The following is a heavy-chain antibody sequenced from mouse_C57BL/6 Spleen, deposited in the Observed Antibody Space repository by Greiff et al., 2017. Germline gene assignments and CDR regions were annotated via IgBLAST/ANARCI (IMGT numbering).Heavy chain of an antibody. D-gene: IGHD2-1*01. V-gene: IGHV14-4*01. CDR3: TTIPFYGNRGMDY. J-gene: IGHJ4*01. CDR1: GFNIKDDY. Sequence: VQLQQSGAELVRPGASVKLSCTASGFNIKDDYMHWVKQRPEQGLEWIGWIDPENGDTEYASKFQGKATITADTSSNTAYLQLSSLTSEDTAVYYCTTIPFYGNRGMDYWGQGTSVTVSS. CDR2: IDPENGDT.